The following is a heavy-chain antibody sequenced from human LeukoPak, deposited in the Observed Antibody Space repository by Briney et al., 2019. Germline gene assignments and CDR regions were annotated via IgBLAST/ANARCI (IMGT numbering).Heavy chain of an antibody. CDR2: IYYSGST. V-gene: IGHV4-59*08. Sequence: PSETLSLTCSVSAGSINSYYWSWIRQPPGKGLEYIGYIYYSGSTNYNPSLKGRVTISVDTSRKQFSLKLSSVTAADTAVYYCASRSIYCPSTSCQDYWGQGTLVTVSS. CDR1: AGSINSYY. D-gene: IGHD2-2*01. CDR3: ASRSIYCPSTSCQDY. J-gene: IGHJ4*02.